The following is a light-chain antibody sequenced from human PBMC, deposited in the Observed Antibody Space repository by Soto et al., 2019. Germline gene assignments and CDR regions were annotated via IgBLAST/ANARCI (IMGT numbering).Light chain of an antibody. V-gene: IGKV1-9*01. J-gene: IGKJ4*01. CDR2: SSS. CDR3: QQYNNSVLT. Sequence: IQLTQSPSSLSASVGDRVTITCRASQGISSYLAWYQQKPGKAPKLLIYSSSTLQSGVPSRFSGSGSGTDFTLTISSLQPDDSATYYCQQYNNSVLTFGGGTKVDNK. CDR1: QGISSY.